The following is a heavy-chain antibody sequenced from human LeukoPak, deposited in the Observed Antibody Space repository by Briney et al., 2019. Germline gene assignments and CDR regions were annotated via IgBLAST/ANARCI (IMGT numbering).Heavy chain of an antibody. V-gene: IGHV3-21*01. D-gene: IGHD3-10*01. J-gene: IGHJ5*02. Sequence: SGGSLRLSCAASGFTFSSYSMNWVRQAPGKGLEWVSSISSSSSYIYYADSVKGRFTISRDNAKNSLYLQMNSLRAEDTAVYYCARDAVILWFGERGWFDPWGQGTLVTVSS. CDR3: ARDAVILWFGERGWFDP. CDR2: ISSSSSYI. CDR1: GFTFSSYS.